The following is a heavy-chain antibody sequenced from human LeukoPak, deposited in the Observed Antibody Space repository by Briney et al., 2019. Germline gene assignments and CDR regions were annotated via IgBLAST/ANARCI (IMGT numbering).Heavy chain of an antibody. J-gene: IGHJ6*03. D-gene: IGHD3-10*01. Sequence: GGSLRLSCAASGFTFNSYAMHWVRQAPGKGLEWVALISYDGTNKYYADSVKGRFSISRDNSKNTLWLQMNSLRAEDTAVYYCARDPGLYFYNYYMDVWGKGTTVTVSS. V-gene: IGHV3-30*04. CDR2: ISYDGTNK. CDR1: GFTFNSYA. CDR3: ARDPGLYFYNYYMDV.